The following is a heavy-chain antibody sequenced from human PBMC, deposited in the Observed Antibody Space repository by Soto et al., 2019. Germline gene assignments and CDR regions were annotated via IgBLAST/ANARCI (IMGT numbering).Heavy chain of an antibody. CDR2: IYYSGST. CDR3: ARVQYGRNWFDP. Sequence: SETLSLTCAVSGGSISSGGYSWSWIRQPPGKGLEWIGYIYYSGSTYYNPSLKSRVTISVDTSKNQFSLKLSSVTAADTAVYYCARVQYGRNWFDPWGQGTLVTVSS. CDR1: GGSISSGGYS. D-gene: IGHD4-17*01. V-gene: IGHV4-30-2*05. J-gene: IGHJ5*02.